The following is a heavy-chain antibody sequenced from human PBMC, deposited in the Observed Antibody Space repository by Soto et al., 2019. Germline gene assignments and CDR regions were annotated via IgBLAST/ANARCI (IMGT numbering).Heavy chain of an antibody. CDR3: AKAPEYYDFWSGYYKDNWFDP. J-gene: IGHJ5*02. V-gene: IGHV3-30*18. D-gene: IGHD3-3*01. CDR1: GFTFSSYG. Sequence: PGGSLRLSCAASGFTFSSYGMHRVRQAPGKGLEWVAVISYDGSNKYYADSVNGRFTISRDNSKNTLYLQMNSLRAEDTAVYYCAKAPEYYDFWSGYYKDNWFDPWGQGTLVTVSS. CDR2: ISYDGSNK.